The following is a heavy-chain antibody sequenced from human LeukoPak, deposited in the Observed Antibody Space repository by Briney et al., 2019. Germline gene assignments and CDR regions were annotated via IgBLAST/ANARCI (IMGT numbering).Heavy chain of an antibody. Sequence: PGGSLRLSCAASGFTFSSNTMNWVRQAPGKGLEWVSSISSSSSYIYYADSVKGRFTISRDNAKNSLYLQMNSLRAEDTAVYYCARIYDSSGSDAFDIWGQGTMVTVSS. CDR3: ARIYDSSGSDAFDI. V-gene: IGHV3-21*01. J-gene: IGHJ3*02. D-gene: IGHD3-22*01. CDR2: ISSSSSYI. CDR1: GFTFSSNT.